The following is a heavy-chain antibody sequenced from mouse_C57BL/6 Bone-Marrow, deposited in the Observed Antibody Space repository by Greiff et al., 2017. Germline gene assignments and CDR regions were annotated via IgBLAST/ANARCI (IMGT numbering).Heavy chain of an antibody. CDR2: IGPEDGET. J-gene: IGHJ3*01. CDR1: GFTFKDYY. CDR3: ARGAWFAY. V-gene: IGHV14-2*01. Sequence: VQLQQSGAELVKPGASVKLSCTASGFTFKDYYMHWVKQRTEQGLEWIGMIGPEDGETKYAPKFPGKATITADTSSNTTYLQLSRLTSEDTAVYYCARGAWFAYWGQGTRGTVSA.